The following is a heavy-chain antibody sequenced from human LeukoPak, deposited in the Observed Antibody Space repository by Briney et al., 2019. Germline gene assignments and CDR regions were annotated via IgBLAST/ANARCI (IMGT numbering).Heavy chain of an antibody. CDR3: ATYFFYFDF. CDR1: GGSLSSGGYS. V-gene: IGHV4-30-2*01. CDR2: IYRSGST. Sequence: PSETLSLTCAVSGGSLSSGGYSWSWIRQPPGKGLEWIGYIYRSGSTYYNPSLKTRVTISVDKSKNQFSLRLTSVTAADTAVYFCATYFFYFDFWGQGSLVTVSS. D-gene: IGHD2/OR15-2a*01. J-gene: IGHJ4*02.